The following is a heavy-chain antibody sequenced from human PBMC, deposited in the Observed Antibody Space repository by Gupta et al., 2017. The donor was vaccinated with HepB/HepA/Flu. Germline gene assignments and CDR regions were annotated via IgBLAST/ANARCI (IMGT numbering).Heavy chain of an antibody. CDR1: GASVSSSSYF. CDR3: ARVNVSASFDY. J-gene: IGHJ4*02. CDR2: IYHSGTT. D-gene: IGHD6-19*01. Sequence: LQLQESGPGLVRPSETVSLTCYVSGASVSSSSYFWAWLRQPPGKTLESVGTIYHSGTTSFNPSLKNRISMSVDTSRNQVYLKLTPATAADTAIYYCARVNVSASFDYWGQGTFVLVSS. V-gene: IGHV4-39*02.